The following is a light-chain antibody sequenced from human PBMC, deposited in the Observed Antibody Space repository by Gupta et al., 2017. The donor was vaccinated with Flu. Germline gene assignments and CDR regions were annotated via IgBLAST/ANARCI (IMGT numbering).Light chain of an antibody. V-gene: IGLV1-51*01. CDR3: ATWDSSLSVEL. CDR1: SSNIGNNG. CDR2: DNK. J-gene: IGLJ3*02. Sequence: KVAISCSGNSSNIGNNGVSWYQHLPGTAPKLLIYDNKKRPSGIPDRFSGSKSGTSATLGITGLETGDEADYYCATWDSSLSVELFGGGTKLTVL.